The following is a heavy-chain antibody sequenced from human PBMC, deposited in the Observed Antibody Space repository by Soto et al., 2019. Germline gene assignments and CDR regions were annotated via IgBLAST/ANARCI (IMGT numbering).Heavy chain of an antibody. CDR1: GGSISSSNW. CDR2: ISHSGST. Sequence: QVQLQESGPGLVKPSGTLSLTCAVSGGSISSSNWWSWVRQPPGKGLEWIGEISHSGSTNYNPSLKSRVTISVDKSKNQFSLKLSSVTAADTAVDYCASLPMRRIAVAGGWIDYWGQGTLVTVSS. J-gene: IGHJ4*02. CDR3: ASLPMRRIAVAGGWIDY. V-gene: IGHV4-4*02. D-gene: IGHD6-19*01.